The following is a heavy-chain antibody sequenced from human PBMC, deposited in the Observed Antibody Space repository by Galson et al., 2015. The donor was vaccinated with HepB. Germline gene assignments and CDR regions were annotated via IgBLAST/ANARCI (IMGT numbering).Heavy chain of an antibody. Sequence: SLRLSCAASGFTFSNHAMHWVRWAPGKGLEWVAATSYNASKKYYIDSVEGRFIISRDNSRNILYLHMNSLRPDDTALYHCVRGHDYRMSGGYFDLWGRGTLVTVSS. D-gene: IGHD4-11*01. CDR3: VRGHDYRMSGGYFDL. J-gene: IGHJ2*01. V-gene: IGHV3-30-3*01. CDR1: GFTFSNHA. CDR2: TSYNASKK.